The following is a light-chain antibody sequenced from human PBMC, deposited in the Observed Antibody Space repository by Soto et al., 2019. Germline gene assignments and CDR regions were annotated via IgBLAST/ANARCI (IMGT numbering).Light chain of an antibody. V-gene: IGKV3-20*01. CDR2: GAS. CDR1: QSVRTSY. CDR3: QQYGSSPT. Sequence: EIVLTQSPGTLSLSPGERATLSCRASQSVRTSYLAWYQQKPGQAPRILIYGASSRATGIPDRFSGSGSGTDFTLTISRLEPEDFAVYYRQQYGSSPTFGQRTKVEIK. J-gene: IGKJ1*01.